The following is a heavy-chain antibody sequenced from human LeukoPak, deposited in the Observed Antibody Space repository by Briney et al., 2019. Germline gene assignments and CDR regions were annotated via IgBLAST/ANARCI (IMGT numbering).Heavy chain of an antibody. CDR3: ARESYWGSSGKGFDY. J-gene: IGHJ4*02. D-gene: IGHD7-27*01. CDR2: INSDGSST. CDR1: GFTFSRYW. Sequence: GGSLRLSCAASGFTFSRYWMHWVRQGPGKGLVWVSRINSDGSSTSYADSVKGRFTISRDNAKNSLYLQMNSLRDEDTAVYYCARESYWGSSGKGFDYWGQGTLVTVSS. V-gene: IGHV3-74*01.